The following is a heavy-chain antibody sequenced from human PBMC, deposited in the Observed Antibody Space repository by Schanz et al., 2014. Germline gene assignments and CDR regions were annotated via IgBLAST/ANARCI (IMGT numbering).Heavy chain of an antibody. CDR3: VKDAYCAGDCFPAEYFQH. D-gene: IGHD2-21*02. CDR2: ITRSGGGT. Sequence: EVQLVESGGYLVQPGGSLRLSCSASGFTFSSYAMHWVRQASGKGLEYVSAITRSGGGTYYSDSVKGRFTISRDNSKNTLYLQMSSLRHEDAAVYYCVKDAYCAGDCFPAEYFQHWRQGTLVTVSS. V-gene: IGHV3-64D*06. J-gene: IGHJ1*01. CDR1: GFTFSSYA.